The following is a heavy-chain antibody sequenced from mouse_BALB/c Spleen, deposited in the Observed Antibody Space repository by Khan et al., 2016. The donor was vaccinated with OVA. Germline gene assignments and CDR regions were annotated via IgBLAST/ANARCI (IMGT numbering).Heavy chain of an antibody. CDR1: GFSLTDYG. Sequence: QVQLKQSGPGLVAPSQSLSITCTVSGFSLTDYGVSWIRQPPGKGLEWLGVIWGGGSTYYNSALKSRLSISKDNSTRQVFLIMNSLQTDDTAMYYCDKHLNLYPYYVDYWGQGTTLTVSS. V-gene: IGHV2-6-5*01. CDR2: IWGGGST. D-gene: IGHD1-3*01. J-gene: IGHJ2*01. CDR3: DKHLNLYPYYVDY.